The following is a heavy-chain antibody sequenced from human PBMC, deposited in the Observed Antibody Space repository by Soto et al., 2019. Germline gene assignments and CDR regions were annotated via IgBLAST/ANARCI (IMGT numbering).Heavy chain of an antibody. J-gene: IGHJ6*02. CDR2: ISSSSSYI. CDR3: ARVPVVSNDMDV. CDR1: GFTFSRYS. V-gene: IGHV3-21*01. D-gene: IGHD2-2*01. Sequence: EVQLVESGGGLVKPGGSLRLSCAASGFTFSRYSMNWVRQAPGKGLEWVSSISSSSSYIYYADSVKGRFTISRDNAKNSLYLQMNSLRAEDTAVYYCARVPVVSNDMDVWGQGTTVTVSS.